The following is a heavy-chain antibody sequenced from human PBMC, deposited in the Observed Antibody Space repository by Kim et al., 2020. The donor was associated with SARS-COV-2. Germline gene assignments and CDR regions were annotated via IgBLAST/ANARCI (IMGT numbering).Heavy chain of an antibody. D-gene: IGHD3-9*01. Sequence: SETLSLTCAVYGGSFSGYYWSWIRQPPGKGLEWIGEINHSGSTNYNTSLKSRVTISVDTSKNQFSLKLSSVTAADTAVYYCARGRSPLRYFDWSMFDPWGQGTLVTVSS. CDR3: ARGRSPLRYFDWSMFDP. J-gene: IGHJ5*02. CDR2: INHSGST. V-gene: IGHV4-34*01. CDR1: GGSFSGYY.